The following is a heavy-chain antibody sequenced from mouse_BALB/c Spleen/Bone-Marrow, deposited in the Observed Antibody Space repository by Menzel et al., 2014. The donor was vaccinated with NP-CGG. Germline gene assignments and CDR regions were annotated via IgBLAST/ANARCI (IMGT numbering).Heavy chain of an antibody. CDR3: ARSPGEVNY. D-gene: IGHD1-3*01. Sequence: EVQLQQSGAELVKPGASVKLSCIASGFNIIYAYTHWVKRRPEQGLEWIGRIYPANGNTNYDPKFQGKATITADTSSNTAYQHLNSLTAEDTAVYYCARSPGEVNYWGQGTLVTVSA. CDR2: IYPANGNT. CDR1: GFNIIYAY. J-gene: IGHJ3*01. V-gene: IGHV14-3*02.